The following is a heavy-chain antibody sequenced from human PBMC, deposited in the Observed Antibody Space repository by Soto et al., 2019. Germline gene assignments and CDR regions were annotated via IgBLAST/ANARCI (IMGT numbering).Heavy chain of an antibody. J-gene: IGHJ4*02. Sequence: SETLSLTCTVSGASISSGAYYWNWIRQHPGKGLEWIGNIENSGSTNYNPSLKTRVTISVDTSKNQLSLKLNAVTAADTAVYYCARASDYGSGNYYKDYWGQGTLVTVSS. CDR2: IENSGST. CDR1: GASISSGAYY. V-gene: IGHV4-31*03. CDR3: ARASDYGSGNYYKDY. D-gene: IGHD3-10*01.